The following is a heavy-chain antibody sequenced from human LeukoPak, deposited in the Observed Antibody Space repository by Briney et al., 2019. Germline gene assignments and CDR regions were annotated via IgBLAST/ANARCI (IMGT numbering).Heavy chain of an antibody. CDR3: ARAYSSSWDYYYYMDV. CDR1: GFTFSDFW. J-gene: IGHJ6*03. D-gene: IGHD6-13*01. V-gene: IGHV3-23*01. CDR2: ISGSGGST. Sequence: GGSLRLSCAGSGFTFSDFWMTWVRQTPGKGLEWVSAISGSGGSTYYADSVKGRFTISRDNSKNTLYLQMNSLRAEDTAVYYCARAYSSSWDYYYYMDVWGKGTTVTVSS.